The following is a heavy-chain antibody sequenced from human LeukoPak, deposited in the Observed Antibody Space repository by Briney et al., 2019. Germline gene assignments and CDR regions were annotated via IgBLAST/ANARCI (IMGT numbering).Heavy chain of an antibody. CDR2: IYYSGST. Sequence: SETLSLTCTVSGGSISSYYWSWIRQPLGKGLEWIGYIYYSGSTNYNPSLKSRVTISVDTSKNQFSLKLSSVTAADTAVYYCARVLAAAGTYSFDYWGQGTLVTVSS. V-gene: IGHV4-59*01. CDR1: GGSISSYY. CDR3: ARVLAAAGTYSFDY. D-gene: IGHD6-13*01. J-gene: IGHJ4*02.